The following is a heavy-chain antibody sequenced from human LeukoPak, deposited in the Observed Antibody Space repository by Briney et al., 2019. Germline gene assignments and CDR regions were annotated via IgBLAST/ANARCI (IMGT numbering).Heavy chain of an antibody. CDR3: AREVGASEFDY. CDR1: GFIFNDFW. J-gene: IGHJ4*02. CDR2: IRQDGGAK. V-gene: IGHV3-7*01. D-gene: IGHD1-26*01. Sequence: PGGSLRLSCTASGFIFNDFWMSWVRQPPGEGLEWVANIRQDGGAKNYVDSVKGRFTISRDNAKKSLFLQMNSLRAEDTAVYYCAREVGASEFDYWGQGTLVTVSS.